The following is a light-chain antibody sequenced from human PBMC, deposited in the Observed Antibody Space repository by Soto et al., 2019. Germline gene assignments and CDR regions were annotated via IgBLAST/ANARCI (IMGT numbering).Light chain of an antibody. CDR3: QQYHADST. Sequence: DIQMTQSPATLSASVGDRVTITCRASQSISSWLAWYQLKPGKAPKLLIYKASNLQSGVPSRFSGRGSGTDFTLTISSLQPDDIATYYCQQYHADSTFGQGTKLEIK. V-gene: IGKV1-5*03. CDR2: KAS. CDR1: QSISSW. J-gene: IGKJ2*01.